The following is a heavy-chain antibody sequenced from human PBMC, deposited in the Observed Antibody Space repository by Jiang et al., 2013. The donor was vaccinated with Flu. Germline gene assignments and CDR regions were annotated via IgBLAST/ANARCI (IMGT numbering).Heavy chain of an antibody. Sequence: GLVKPSETLSLTCIVSTGSISGYYWSWIRQPPGKGLEWIGYIYYSGSTNYNPSLKSRVTISVDTSKNQFSLKLSSVTAADTAVYYCARASIPLAFDIWGQGTMVTVSS. D-gene: IGHD2-21*01. CDR2: IYYSGST. CDR3: ARASIPLAFDI. CDR1: TGSISGYY. V-gene: IGHV4-59*01. J-gene: IGHJ3*02.